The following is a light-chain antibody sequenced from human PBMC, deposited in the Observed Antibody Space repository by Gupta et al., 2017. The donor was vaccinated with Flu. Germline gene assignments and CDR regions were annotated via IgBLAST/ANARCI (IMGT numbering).Light chain of an antibody. CDR2: DTS. CDR1: QTVSTRF. V-gene: IGKV3D-20*01. Sequence: SLSPGEGATRSCGASQTVSTRFLAWYQQKPGLAPRLLVHDTSSRATGVPDRFSGFGSGTNFTLTISRLEPEDFATYYCQQYGTSRLFSFGPGSKVDFK. CDR3: QQYGTSRLFS. J-gene: IGKJ3*01.